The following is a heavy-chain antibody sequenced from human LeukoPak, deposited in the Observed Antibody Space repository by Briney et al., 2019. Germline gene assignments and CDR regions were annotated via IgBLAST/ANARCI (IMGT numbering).Heavy chain of an antibody. V-gene: IGHV3-43*02. J-gene: IGHJ4*02. Sequence: PGGSLRLSCAASGFTFKDYAMHWVRQAPGKGLEWVSLISGDGATTFYADSVKGRFSISRDNSKNSLYLQMNSLRTEDTVFYYCAKDIGERGYKDYWGQGTLVTVSS. CDR1: GFTFKDYA. D-gene: IGHD5-18*01. CDR3: AKDIGERGYKDY. CDR2: ISGDGATT.